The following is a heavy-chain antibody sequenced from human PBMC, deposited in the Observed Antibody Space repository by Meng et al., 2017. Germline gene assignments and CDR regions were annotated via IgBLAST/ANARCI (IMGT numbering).Heavy chain of an antibody. J-gene: IGHJ5*02. CDR3: ARGKIVVVGTSTRGGWFDP. V-gene: IGHV4-34*01. D-gene: IGHD2-21*01. CDR1: GVVYVYS. Sequence: GVVYVYSCRVTRHAPGKGLGWSGEINDSGNSSYNPSLKSRVTISVEKSKNQVSLNLTSVTAADTAMYYCARGKIVVVGTSTRGGWFDPWGQGTLVTVSS. CDR2: INDSGNS.